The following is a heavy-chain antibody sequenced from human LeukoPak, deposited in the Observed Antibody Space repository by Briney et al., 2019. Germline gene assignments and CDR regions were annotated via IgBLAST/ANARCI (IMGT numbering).Heavy chain of an antibody. CDR1: GGSISSYC. Sequence: SETLSLTCTVSGGSISSYCWSWIRQPAGKGLEWIGRIYTSGSTNYNPSLKSRVTMSVDTSKNQFSLKLSSVTAADTAVYYCARVLYSNGWYYFDYWGQGTLVTVSS. CDR2: IYTSGST. D-gene: IGHD6-19*01. CDR3: ARVLYSNGWYYFDY. J-gene: IGHJ4*02. V-gene: IGHV4-4*07.